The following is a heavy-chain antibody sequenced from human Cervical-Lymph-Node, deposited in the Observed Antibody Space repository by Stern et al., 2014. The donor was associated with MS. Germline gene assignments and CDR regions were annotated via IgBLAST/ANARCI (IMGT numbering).Heavy chain of an antibody. V-gene: IGHV4-59*08. CDR1: GGSTSSYY. J-gene: IGHJ4*02. D-gene: IGHD6-6*01. CDR2: ISSSGGT. CDR3: ARGYTTSSGRPDY. Sequence: VQLVESGPGLVKPSETLSLTCTVSGGSTSSYYWSWIRQPPGKGLEWIGYISSSGGTKYNPSLKSRVPISVATSKNQSALTLSSVTAADAAVYYCARGYTTSSGRPDYWGQGTLGTVST.